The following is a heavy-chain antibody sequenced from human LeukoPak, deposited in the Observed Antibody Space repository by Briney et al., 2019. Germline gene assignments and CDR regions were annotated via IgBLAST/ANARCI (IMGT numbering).Heavy chain of an antibody. J-gene: IGHJ4*02. V-gene: IGHV1-2*02. CDR2: INPNSGGT. Sequence: ASVKHSCRASGYTFTGYYMHWLRQAPGQGLEWMAWINPNSGGTNYAQKFQGRVTMTRDTSISTAYMELSRLRSDDTAVYYCAAEDTAMVRPFDYWGQGTLVTVSS. CDR3: AAEDTAMVRPFDY. D-gene: IGHD5-18*01. CDR1: GYTFTGYY.